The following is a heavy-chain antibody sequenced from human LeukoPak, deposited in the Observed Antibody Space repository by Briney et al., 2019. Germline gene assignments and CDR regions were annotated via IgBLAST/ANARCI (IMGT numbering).Heavy chain of an antibody. V-gene: IGHV4-34*01. CDR1: SGSFSGYY. Sequence: PSESLSLTCAVYSGSFSGYYWSWIRQPPGKGLEWIGEINHSGSTNYNPSLKSRVTISVDTSKNQFSLKLSSVTAADTAVYYCARQAYYYYYMDVWGKGTTVTVSS. CDR2: INHSGST. CDR3: ARQAYYYYYMDV. J-gene: IGHJ6*03.